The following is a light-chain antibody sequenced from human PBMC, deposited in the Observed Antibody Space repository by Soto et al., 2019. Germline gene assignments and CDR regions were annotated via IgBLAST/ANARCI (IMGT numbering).Light chain of an antibody. CDR1: QSLSSSY. V-gene: IGKV3-20*01. CDR2: RAS. CDR3: QQYGGTPPYT. Sequence: EIVLTQSPGTLSLSPGEGATLSCRASQSLSSSYLAWYQQKPGQAPRLLIYRASSRATGIPDRFSGSGSGTGFTLTISRLEPEDFAVYYCQQYGGTPPYTFGQGTKLEIK. J-gene: IGKJ2*01.